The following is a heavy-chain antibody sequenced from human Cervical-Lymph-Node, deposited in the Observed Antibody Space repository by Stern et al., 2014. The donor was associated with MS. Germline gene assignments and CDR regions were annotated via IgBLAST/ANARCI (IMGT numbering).Heavy chain of an antibody. D-gene: IGHD2-2*01. CDR2: IYHSGST. V-gene: IGHV4-31*01. CDR1: GGSISSGGYF. Sequence: VQLEESGPGLVKPSQTLSLTCTVSGGSISSGGYFWSWIRQHPGQGLEWIGFIYHSGSTYYNPSIKSLVTISVDTSKNHFSLNLSSVTAADTAVYYCARKGAIVPAAIENWFDSWGQGTLVTVSS. CDR3: ARKGAIVPAAIENWFDS. J-gene: IGHJ5*01.